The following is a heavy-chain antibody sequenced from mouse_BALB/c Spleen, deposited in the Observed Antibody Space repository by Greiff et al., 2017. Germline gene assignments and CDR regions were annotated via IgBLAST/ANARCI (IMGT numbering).Heavy chain of an antibody. Sequence: EVKLVESGPGLVKPSQSLSLTCSVTGYSITSGYYWNWIRQFPGNKLEWMGYISYDGSNNYNPSLKNRISITRDTSKNQFFLKLNSVTTEDTATYYCARRDYGSSWFAYWGQGTLVTVSA. CDR2: ISYDGSN. J-gene: IGHJ3*01. D-gene: IGHD1-1*01. CDR1: GYSITSGYY. V-gene: IGHV3-6*02. CDR3: ARRDYGSSWFAY.